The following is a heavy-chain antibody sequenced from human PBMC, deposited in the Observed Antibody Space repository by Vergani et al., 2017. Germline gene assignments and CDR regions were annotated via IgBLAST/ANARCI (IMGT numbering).Heavy chain of an antibody. D-gene: IGHD3-22*01. Sequence: QVQLVQSGAQVKKPGSSVKVSCKASGGTFSSYAISWVRQAPGQGLEWMGGIIPIFGTANSAQKFQGRVTITADESTSTAYMELSSLRSEDTAVYYCARRADSMGFDYWGQGTLVTVSS. J-gene: IGHJ4*02. CDR1: GGTFSSYA. CDR3: ARRADSMGFDY. CDR2: IIPIFGTA. V-gene: IGHV1-69*01.